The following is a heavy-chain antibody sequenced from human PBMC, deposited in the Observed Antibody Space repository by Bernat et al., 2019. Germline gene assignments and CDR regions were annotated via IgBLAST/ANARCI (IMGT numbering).Heavy chain of an antibody. Sequence: QVQLVQSGSELKKPGASVKISCKASGYTFTDYALNWVRQAPGQGLEWMGWIDTNTGNPTYDQGFTGRFVFSLDTSVSTTYLQISSLKAEDTAVFYCARSTKDKSGFFDHWGQGTLATVSS. CDR1: GYTFTDYA. J-gene: IGHJ4*02. CDR2: IDTNTGNP. V-gene: IGHV7-4-1*02. D-gene: IGHD5-12*01. CDR3: ARSTKDKSGFFDH.